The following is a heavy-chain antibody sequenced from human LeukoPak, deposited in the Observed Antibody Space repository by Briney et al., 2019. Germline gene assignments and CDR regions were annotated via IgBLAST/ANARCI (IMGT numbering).Heavy chain of an antibody. CDR3: ARGYSSGWFPIDY. D-gene: IGHD6-19*01. Sequence: SETLSLTCTASGGSISGSYWSWIRQPPGKGLEWIAYMYNSGSTNYNPSLKSRVTISIDTSKNQFSLKLSSLTAADTAVYYCARGYSSGWFPIDYWGQGTLVTVSS. CDR2: MYNSGST. J-gene: IGHJ4*02. CDR1: GGSISGSY. V-gene: IGHV4-59*01.